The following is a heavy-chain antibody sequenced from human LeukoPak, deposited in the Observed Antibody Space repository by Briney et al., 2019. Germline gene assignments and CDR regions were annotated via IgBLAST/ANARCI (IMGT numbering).Heavy chain of an antibody. Sequence: SETLSLTCAVYGGSFSGYYWSWIRQPPGKGLEWIGEINHSGSTNYNPSLKSRVTISVDTSKNQFSLKLSSVTAADTAVYYCARGGRFQNWFDPWGQGTPVTVSS. CDR2: INHSGST. V-gene: IGHV4-34*01. D-gene: IGHD3-3*01. CDR1: GGSFSGYY. J-gene: IGHJ5*02. CDR3: ARGGRFQNWFDP.